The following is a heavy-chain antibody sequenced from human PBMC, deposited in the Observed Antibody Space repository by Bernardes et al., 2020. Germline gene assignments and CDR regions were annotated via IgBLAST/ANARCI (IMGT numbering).Heavy chain of an antibody. V-gene: IGHV3-7*01. Sequence: GGSLRLSCAASGFTFSDYWMRWVRQAPGKGLEWVANTNPHGNEKYYADSVEGRFTISRDNAANSLYLQMNYLEGADTAIYYCARGPQYYFDLWGQGVLVTVSS. CDR3: ARGPQYYFDL. J-gene: IGHJ4*02. CDR2: TNPHGNEK. CDR1: GFTFSDYW.